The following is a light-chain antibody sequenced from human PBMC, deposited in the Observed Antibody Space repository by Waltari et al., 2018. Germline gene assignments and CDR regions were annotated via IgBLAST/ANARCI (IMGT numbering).Light chain of an antibody. V-gene: IGKV3D-15*01. J-gene: IGKJ2*01. CDR2: GAS. Sequence: EILMTQSPANLSVSPGEPATNSCRASESIGRNLVWYQLKPGQAPRLLFYGASSRATGIPARFSGSGSGTDFTLTITNLQSEDFAVYYCHHYNHWPPMSTFGQGTKLEI. CDR3: HHYNHWPPMST. CDR1: ESIGRN.